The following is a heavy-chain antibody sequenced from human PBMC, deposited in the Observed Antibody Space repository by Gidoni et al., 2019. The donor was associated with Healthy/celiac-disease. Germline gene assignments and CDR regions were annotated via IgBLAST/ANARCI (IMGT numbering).Heavy chain of an antibody. D-gene: IGHD2-2*01. CDR1: GFTFRSYA. CDR3: ARDHFVVVPAAIGGFGDY. J-gene: IGHJ4*02. V-gene: IGHV3-30-3*01. CDR2: ISYDGSNK. Sequence: QVQLVESGGGVVQPGRSLRLSCAASGFTFRSYAMHWVRQAPGKGLEWVAVISYDGSNKYYADSVKGRFTISRDNSKNTLYLQMNSLRAEDTAVYYCARDHFVVVPAAIGGFGDYWGQGTLVTVSS.